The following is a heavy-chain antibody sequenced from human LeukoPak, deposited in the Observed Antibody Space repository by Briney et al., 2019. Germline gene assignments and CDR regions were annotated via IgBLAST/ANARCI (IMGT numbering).Heavy chain of an antibody. J-gene: IGHJ4*02. D-gene: IGHD6-19*01. CDR3: ARVSSGWTDFDY. Sequence: SVKVSCKASGGTFSSYAISWVRQAPGQGLEWMGGIIPIFGTANYAQKFQGRVTITADKSTSTAYMELSSLRSEDTAVYYCARVSSGWTDFDYWGQGTLVTVSS. CDR2: IIPIFGTA. V-gene: IGHV1-69*06. CDR1: GGTFSSYA.